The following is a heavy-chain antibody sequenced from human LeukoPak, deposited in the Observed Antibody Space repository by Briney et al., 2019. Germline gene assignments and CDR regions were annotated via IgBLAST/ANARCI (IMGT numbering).Heavy chain of an antibody. V-gene: IGHV3-11*04. D-gene: IGHD6-19*01. CDR2: ISSSVTTV. Sequence: GGSLRLSCAASGFTFRDYYMAWIRRAPGKGLEWVSHISSSVTTVYYADSVRGRFTLSRDNAKNSVSLQMNSLRAEDTAVYYCARGSSGWPYYMDVWGKGTTVTVSS. CDR3: ARGSSGWPYYMDV. J-gene: IGHJ6*03. CDR1: GFTFRDYY.